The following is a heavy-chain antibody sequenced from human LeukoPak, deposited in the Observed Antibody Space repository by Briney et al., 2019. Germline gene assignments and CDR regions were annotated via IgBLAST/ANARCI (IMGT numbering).Heavy chain of an antibody. V-gene: IGHV4-39*01. J-gene: IGHJ4*02. D-gene: IGHD3-10*01. Sequence: SEALSLTCTVSGGSISSSTYYWGWIRQPPGKGLECIGSMYYTGSTYYNPSLKSRVTISVDTSKNQFSLKLSSVTAADTAVYYCARLSGSGSYPRYFDYWGQGTLVTVSS. CDR2: MYYTGST. CDR1: GGSISSSTYY. CDR3: ARLSGSGSYPRYFDY.